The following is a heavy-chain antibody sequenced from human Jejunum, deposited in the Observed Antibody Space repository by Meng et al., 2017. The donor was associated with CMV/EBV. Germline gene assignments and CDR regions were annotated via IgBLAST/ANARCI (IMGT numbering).Heavy chain of an antibody. Sequence: GSISSGGYYWSWIRQHPGMGLEWIGYIHDTGSTRTNPSLTNRVTMSVDTSQNQFSLKLSSVIVADTAVYYCARELCTTTSCSYDYWGQGTLVTVSS. CDR2: IHDTGST. CDR3: ARELCTTTSCSYDY. J-gene: IGHJ4*02. V-gene: IGHV4-31*02. D-gene: IGHD2-2*01. CDR1: GSISSGGYY.